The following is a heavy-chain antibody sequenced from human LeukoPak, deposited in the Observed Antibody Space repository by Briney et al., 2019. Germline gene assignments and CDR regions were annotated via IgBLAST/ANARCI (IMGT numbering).Heavy chain of an antibody. Sequence: ASVKVSCKASGYTFTSSDINWVRQATGQGLEWMGWMNPNSGNTGYAQKFQGRVTMTRNTSISTAYMELSSLRSEDTAVYYCARATIWFGYYYFDYWGQGTLVTVSS. CDR1: GYTFTSSD. CDR3: ARATIWFGYYYFDY. V-gene: IGHV1-8*01. J-gene: IGHJ4*02. D-gene: IGHD3-10*01. CDR2: MNPNSGNT.